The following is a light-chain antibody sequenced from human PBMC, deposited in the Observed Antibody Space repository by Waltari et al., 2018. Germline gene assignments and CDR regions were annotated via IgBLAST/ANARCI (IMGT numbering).Light chain of an antibody. CDR2: DNS. J-gene: IGLJ2*01. CDR3: GTWDSSLSALV. Sequence: QSVLTQPPSVSAAPGPKVTISCPGRSPNIGSMYVAWYQQLPGSAPKLLIYDNSRRPSGIPDRFSGSKSGTSATLGITGLQTGDEADYYCGTWDSSLSALVFGGGTKLTVL. V-gene: IGLV1-51*01. CDR1: SPNIGSMY.